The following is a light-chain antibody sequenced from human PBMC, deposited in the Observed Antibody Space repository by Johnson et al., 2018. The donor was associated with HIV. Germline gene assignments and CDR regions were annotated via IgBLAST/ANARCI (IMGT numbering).Light chain of an antibody. CDR2: ENN. Sequence: QSILTQPPSVSAAPGQKVTVSCSGSSSNIGNKDVSWYQQLPGAAPKLLIYENNKRPSGIPDRFSGSKSCTSATLGITGLQTGDEADYYCGTWDSSVRTAFFGTGTKVTVL. CDR3: GTWDSSVRTAF. J-gene: IGLJ1*01. CDR1: SSNIGNKD. V-gene: IGLV1-51*02.